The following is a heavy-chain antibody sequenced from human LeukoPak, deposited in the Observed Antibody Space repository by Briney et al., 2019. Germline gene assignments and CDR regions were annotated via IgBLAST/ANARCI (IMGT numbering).Heavy chain of an antibody. J-gene: IGHJ5*02. CDR2: IYTSGST. V-gene: IGHV4-61*02. D-gene: IGHD2-21*02. Sequence: SQTLSLTCTVSGGSISSGSYYWNWIRQPAGKGLEWIGRIYTSGSTNYNPSLKSRVTISVDTSKSQFSLKLSSVTAADTAVYYCSRVYCGGDCYQFDPWGQGTLVTVSS. CDR3: SRVYCGGDCYQFDP. CDR1: GGSISSGSYY.